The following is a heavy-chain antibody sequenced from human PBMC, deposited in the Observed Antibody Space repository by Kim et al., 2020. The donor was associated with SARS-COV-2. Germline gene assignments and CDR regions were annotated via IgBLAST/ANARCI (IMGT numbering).Heavy chain of an antibody. CDR2: ISAYNGNT. CDR1: GYTFTSYG. D-gene: IGHD2-15*01. Sequence: ASVKVSCKASGYTFTSYGISWVRQAPGQGLEWMGWISAYNGNTNYAQKLQGRVTMTTDTSTSTAYMELRSLRSDDTAVYYCARDGGPLVVVAATPNLRGFDPWGQGTLVTVSS. V-gene: IGHV1-18*01. CDR3: ARDGGPLVVVAATPNLRGFDP. J-gene: IGHJ5*02.